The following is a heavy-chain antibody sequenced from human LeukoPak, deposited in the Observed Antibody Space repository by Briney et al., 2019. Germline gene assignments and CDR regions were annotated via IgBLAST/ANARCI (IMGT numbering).Heavy chain of an antibody. CDR2: INPNSGGT. V-gene: IGHV1-2*02. Sequence: ASVKVSCKASGYTFTGYYMHWVRQAPGQGLEWMGWINPNSGGTNYAQKFQGRVTMTRDTSISTAYMELSRLRSDDTAVYYRARAQRRGAYCGGDCYSFWGQGTLVTVSS. J-gene: IGHJ4*02. D-gene: IGHD2-21*01. CDR3: ARAQRRGAYCGGDCYSF. CDR1: GYTFTGYY.